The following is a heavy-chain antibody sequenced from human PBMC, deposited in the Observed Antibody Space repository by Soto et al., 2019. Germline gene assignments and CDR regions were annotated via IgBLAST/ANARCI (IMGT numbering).Heavy chain of an antibody. Sequence: EVQLVESGGGLVQPGGSLRLSCAASGFTVSNSYMSWVRQAPGKGLEYVSVIYSGGGTYYADSVKGRFTISRDNSKNTLYLQMNSLGVADTAVYYCAISPMRTNSVDYFDPWGQGTLVTVSS. J-gene: IGHJ5*02. CDR1: GFTVSNSY. D-gene: IGHD3-22*01. V-gene: IGHV3-66*01. CDR3: AISPMRTNSVDYFDP. CDR2: IYSGGGT.